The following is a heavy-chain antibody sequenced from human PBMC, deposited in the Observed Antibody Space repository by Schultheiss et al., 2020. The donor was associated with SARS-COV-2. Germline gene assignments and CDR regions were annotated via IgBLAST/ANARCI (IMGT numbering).Heavy chain of an antibody. V-gene: IGHV3-30*03. CDR2: ISYDGSDK. Sequence: GGSLRLSCTVSGGSISSGGYYWSWIRQHPGKGLEWVAVISYDGSDKYYLDSVKGRFTISRDNSKNMVSLQMNSLRPEDTAVYYCARSPVAERYFGLDVWGQGTTVTVSS. J-gene: IGHJ6*02. CDR1: GGSISSGG. CDR3: ARSPVAERYFGLDV. D-gene: IGHD6-19*01.